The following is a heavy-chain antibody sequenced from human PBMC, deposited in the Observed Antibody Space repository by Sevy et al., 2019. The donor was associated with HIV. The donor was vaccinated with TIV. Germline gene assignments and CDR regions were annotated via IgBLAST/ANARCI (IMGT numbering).Heavy chain of an antibody. CDR3: AHRRMVRGVITAPFDY. CDR1: GFSPSTSGVG. CDR2: IYWDDDT. Sequence: SGPTLVNPTQTLTLTCTFSGFSPSTSGVGVGWIRQPPGKALEWLALIYWDDDTRYSPSLKSRLNITKDTSTNQVVLTMTNMDPVDTATYFCAHRRMVRGVITAPFDYWGQGTLVTVSS. D-gene: IGHD3-10*01. V-gene: IGHV2-5*02. J-gene: IGHJ4*02.